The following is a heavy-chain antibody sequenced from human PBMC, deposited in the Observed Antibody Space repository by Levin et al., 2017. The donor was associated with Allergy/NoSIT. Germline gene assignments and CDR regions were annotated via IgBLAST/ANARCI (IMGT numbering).Heavy chain of an antibody. Sequence: GGSLRLSCAASGFTFSSYSMNWVRQAPGKGLEWVSYISSSSSTIYYADSVKGRFTISRDNAKNSLYLQMNSLRDEDTAVYYCARERLRLRWPYYFDYWGQGTLVTVSS. CDR2: ISSSSSTI. CDR1: GFTFSSYS. V-gene: IGHV3-48*02. CDR3: ARERLRLRWPYYFDY. J-gene: IGHJ4*02. D-gene: IGHD4-23*01.